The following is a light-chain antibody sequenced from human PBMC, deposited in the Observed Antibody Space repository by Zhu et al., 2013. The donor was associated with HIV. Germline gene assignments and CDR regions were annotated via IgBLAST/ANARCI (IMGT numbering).Light chain of an antibody. CDR2: GAS. J-gene: IGKJ3*01. CDR3: QQYDGSPRFI. CDR1: QSVSSNY. Sequence: PGERATLSCRASQSVSSNYLAWYQQKPGQAPRLLVYGASIRATGIPDRFSGSGSGTDFTLTISRLEPEDFAVYYCQQYDGSPRFIFGPGTKVDIK. V-gene: IGKV3-20*01.